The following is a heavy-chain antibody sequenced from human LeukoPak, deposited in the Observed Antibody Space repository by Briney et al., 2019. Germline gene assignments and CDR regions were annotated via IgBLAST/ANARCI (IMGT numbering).Heavy chain of an antibody. CDR3: ARHVSVAVTNFFDY. V-gene: IGHV4-4*07. D-gene: IGHD6-19*01. CDR1: GDSINNFY. J-gene: IGHJ4*02. Sequence: PSETLSLTCTVSGDSINNFYWSWIRQPAGKGLEWIGRVYSSGTTDYNPSLKSRVSMSVDTSSNQFSLKLSSVTAADTAVYYCARHVSVAVTNFFDYWGQGTLVTVSS. CDR2: VYSSGTT.